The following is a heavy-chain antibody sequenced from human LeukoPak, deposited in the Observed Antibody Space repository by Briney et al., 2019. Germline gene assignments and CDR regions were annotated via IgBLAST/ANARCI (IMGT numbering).Heavy chain of an antibody. CDR1: GFSFSTYV. CDR3: TTSMGGTPDH. CDR2: IGADGRSR. Sequence: PGGSLRLSCAASGFSFSTYVITWVRRTPGKGLEWVSAIGADGRSRDYADSVKGRFTISRDTSKNTVFLQMSSLRAEDTALYYCTTSMGGTPDHWGLGTLVTVSS. D-gene: IGHD1-26*01. V-gene: IGHV3-23*01. J-gene: IGHJ5*02.